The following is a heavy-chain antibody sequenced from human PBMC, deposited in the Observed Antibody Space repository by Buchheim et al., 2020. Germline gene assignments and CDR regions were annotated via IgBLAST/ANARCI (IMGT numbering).Heavy chain of an antibody. Sequence: QVQLQQWGAGLLKPSETLSLTCAVYGGSFGGYYWSWIRQPPGRGLEWIGEISHSGSTNYNPSLKSRVTISVDTSKNQFSLKLSSVTAADTAVYYCARDLSKSSSSFPYRYWYFDLWGRGTL. CDR2: ISHSGST. CDR3: ARDLSKSSSSFPYRYWYFDL. J-gene: IGHJ2*01. CDR1: GGSFGGYY. V-gene: IGHV4-34*01. D-gene: IGHD6-13*01.